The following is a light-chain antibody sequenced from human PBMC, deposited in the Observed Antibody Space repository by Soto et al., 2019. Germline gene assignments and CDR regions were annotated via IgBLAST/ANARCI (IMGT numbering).Light chain of an antibody. CDR3: QQYDSSPWT. CDR2: GAS. V-gene: IGKV3-20*01. Sequence: EIVLTQSPGTLSLSPGERATLSCWASQSVSYTYLAWYQQKPGQPPRLLIYGASFKATGIPDRFSGSGSGTDFTLTISRLEPEDFAIYYCQQYDSSPWTFCQGTRVEIK. J-gene: IGKJ1*01. CDR1: QSVSYTY.